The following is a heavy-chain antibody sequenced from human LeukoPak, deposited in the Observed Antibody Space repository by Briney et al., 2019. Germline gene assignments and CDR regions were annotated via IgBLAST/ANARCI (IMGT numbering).Heavy chain of an antibody. V-gene: IGHV1-69*05. D-gene: IGHD3-22*01. Sequence: SVKVSCKASGGTFSSYAISWVRQAPGQGLEWMGGIIPIFGTANYAQIFQGRVTITTDESTRTAYMELSSLRSEDTAVYYCARVADDSSGYYYFDYWGKGTLVTVSS. CDR2: IIPIFGTA. CDR3: ARVADDSSGYYYFDY. CDR1: GGTFSSYA. J-gene: IGHJ4*02.